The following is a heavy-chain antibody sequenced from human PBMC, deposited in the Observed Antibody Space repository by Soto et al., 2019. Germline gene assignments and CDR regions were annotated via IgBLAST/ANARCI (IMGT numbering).Heavy chain of an antibody. CDR2: IYYSGIS. D-gene: IGHD3-10*01. CDR3: TRAGSGGDYGDY. V-gene: IGHV4-59*01. J-gene: IGHJ4*02. CDR1: GGSISNYY. Sequence: QVQLQESGPGLVQPSETLSLTCTVSGGSISNYYWSWIRPPPGKGLGWIGYIYYSGISNYTPSLKSRVTISVDTANNQFSRKLSAVTAADTAVYDWTRAGSGGDYGDYWGQGTLVTVAS.